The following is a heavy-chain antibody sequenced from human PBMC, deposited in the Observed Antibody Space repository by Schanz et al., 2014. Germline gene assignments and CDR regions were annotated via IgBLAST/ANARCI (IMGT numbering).Heavy chain of an antibody. D-gene: IGHD2-2*01. Sequence: QVQLVESGGGLVKPGGSLRLSCAASGFTFSSYAMHWVRQAPGKGLEWVALISNDGSIKYYADSVEGRFTISRDNSKNTLYLQMNSLKTEDTAMYYCARRASCSRIGCPFDSWGQGTLVTVSS. J-gene: IGHJ4*02. V-gene: IGHV3-30-3*01. CDR2: ISNDGSIK. CDR1: GFTFSSYA. CDR3: ARRASCSRIGCPFDS.